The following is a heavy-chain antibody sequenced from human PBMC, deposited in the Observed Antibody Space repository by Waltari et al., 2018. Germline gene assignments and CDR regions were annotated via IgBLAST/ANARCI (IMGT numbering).Heavy chain of an antibody. CDR2: IKEDGSDK. CDR3: ATWRWGQSEFDY. D-gene: IGHD7-27*01. CDR1: GSTFRRHW. V-gene: IGHV3-7*01. Sequence: EAQLVESGGKLVQPGGSLRLSCVASGSTFRRHWMSWVRQAPGRGLEWVATIKEDGSDKHYVDSVRGRVTISRDNANDSLYLQMNSLRAEDTAVYYCATWRWGQSEFDYWDQGTLVTVSS. J-gene: IGHJ4*02.